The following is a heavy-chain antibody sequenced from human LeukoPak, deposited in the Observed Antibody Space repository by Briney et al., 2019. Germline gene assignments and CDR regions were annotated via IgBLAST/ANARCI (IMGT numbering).Heavy chain of an antibody. D-gene: IGHD4-11*01. V-gene: IGHV3-21*01. CDR2: ISSSSSYI. J-gene: IGHJ4*02. CDR3: ARDPYRGGDFDY. CDR1: GFTFSSYS. Sequence: PGGSLRLSCAASGFTFSSYSMNWVRQAPGKGLEWVSSISSSSSYIYYADSVKGRFTISRDNAKNSLYLQMNSLRAEDTAVYYCARDPYRGGDFDYWGQGTLVTVSS.